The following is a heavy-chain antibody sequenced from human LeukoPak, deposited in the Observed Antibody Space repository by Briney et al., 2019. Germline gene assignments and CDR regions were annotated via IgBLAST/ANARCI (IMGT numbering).Heavy chain of an antibody. Sequence: GSSVTVSCKASGGTFSSYAISWVRQAPGQGLEWMGGIIPIFGTANYAQKFQGRVTITADESTSTAYMELSSLRSEDTAVYYCARLGGSNYYYGMDVWGQGTTVTVSS. CDR1: GGTFSSYA. CDR3: ARLGGSNYYYGMDV. V-gene: IGHV1-69*01. D-gene: IGHD4-4*01. J-gene: IGHJ6*02. CDR2: IIPIFGTA.